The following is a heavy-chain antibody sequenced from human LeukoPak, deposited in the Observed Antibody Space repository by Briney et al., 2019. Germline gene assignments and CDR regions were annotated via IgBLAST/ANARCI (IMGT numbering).Heavy chain of an antibody. CDR3: ARDRDYYDSSGYYFIDY. Sequence: SETLSLTCTVSGGSISSYYWGWIRQPPGKGLEWIGSIYHSGSTYYNPSLKSRVTISVDTSKNQFSLKLSSVTAADTAVYYCARDRDYYDSSGYYFIDYWGQGTLVTVSS. V-gene: IGHV4-38-2*02. CDR2: IYHSGST. J-gene: IGHJ4*02. CDR1: GGSISSYY. D-gene: IGHD3-22*01.